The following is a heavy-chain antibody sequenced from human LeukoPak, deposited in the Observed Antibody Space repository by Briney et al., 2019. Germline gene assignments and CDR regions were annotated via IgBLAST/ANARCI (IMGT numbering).Heavy chain of an antibody. CDR2: FDPEDGET. CDR1: GYTLTELS. CDR3: ARDFSWSVDY. Sequence: SVRVSCKVSGYTLTELSMHWVRQAPGKGLEWMGGFDPEDGETIYAQKFQGRLTMTRDTSTGTVNMELSSLTSEDTAVYYCARDFSWSVDYWGQGALVTVSS. J-gene: IGHJ4*02. D-gene: IGHD6-13*01. V-gene: IGHV1-24*01.